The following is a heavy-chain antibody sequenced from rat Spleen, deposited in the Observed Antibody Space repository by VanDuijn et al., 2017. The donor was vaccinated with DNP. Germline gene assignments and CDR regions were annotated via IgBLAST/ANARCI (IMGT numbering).Heavy chain of an antibody. J-gene: IGHJ2*01. CDR1: GFTFSAFP. CDR2: ITTAGGT. Sequence: EVQLVESGGGLVQPGRSMKLSCVASGFTFSAFPMAWVRQAPMKGLEWVATITTAGGTYYRDSVKGRFTVSRDDAKSTLYLQMDSLRSEDMATYYCARLTAYGGPVDYWGQGVMVTVSS. V-gene: IGHV5-46*01. D-gene: IGHD1-11*01. CDR3: ARLTAYGGPVDY.